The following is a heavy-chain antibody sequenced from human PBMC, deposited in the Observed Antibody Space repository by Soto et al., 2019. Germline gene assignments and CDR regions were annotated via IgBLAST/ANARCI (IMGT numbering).Heavy chain of an antibody. CDR3: VRGLRYSGMDV. D-gene: IGHD2-15*01. Sequence: QVQLQQWGAGLLKPSETLSLTCAVSGGSFSAYYWTWIRQPPGRGLAWIGEIDHSGSTNYNPSLEGRVTMSIDTAKNRFSLNVTSVTAADTAVYYCVRGLRYSGMDVWGQGTTVTVS. CDR1: GGSFSAYY. CDR2: IDHSGST. V-gene: IGHV4-34*01. J-gene: IGHJ6*02.